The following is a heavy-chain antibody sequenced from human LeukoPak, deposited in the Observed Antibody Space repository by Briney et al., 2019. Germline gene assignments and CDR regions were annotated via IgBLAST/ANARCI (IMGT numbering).Heavy chain of an antibody. CDR1: GSTLSPYG. J-gene: IGHJ5*02. V-gene: IGHV1-18*01. D-gene: IGHD1-26*01. CDR3: ARNAGSYFEFAP. Sequence: ASVKVSCKTSGSTLSPYGLTGGRQSPGQGLEWMGWISGNSGKTHYAQKFQDRVTLTTDTSSTTAFMELRSLRSDDTAMYYCARNAGSYFEFAPWGQGTLVTVSS. CDR2: ISGNSGKT.